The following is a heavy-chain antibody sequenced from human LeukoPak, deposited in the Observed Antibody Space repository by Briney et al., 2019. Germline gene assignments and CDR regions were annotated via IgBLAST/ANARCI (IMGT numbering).Heavy chain of an antibody. CDR3: ARNYGSGSYYWFDP. V-gene: IGHV4-34*01. CDR1: GGSFSGYY. D-gene: IGHD3-10*01. Sequence: SDTLSLTCAVYGGSFSGYYWSWIRQPPGKGMEWIGEINHSGSTNYNPSLKSRVTISVDTSKNQFSLKLSSVTAADTAVYYCARNYGSGSYYWFDPWGQGTLVTVSS. CDR2: INHSGST. J-gene: IGHJ5*02.